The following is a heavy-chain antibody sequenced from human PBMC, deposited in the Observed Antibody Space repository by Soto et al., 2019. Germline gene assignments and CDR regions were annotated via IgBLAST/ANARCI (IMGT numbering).Heavy chain of an antibody. Sequence: GGSLRLSCVGSGFTFSSYGMHWVRQAPGKGLEGVGRIRSKANSYTTAYAASVKGRFTISRDDSKNTAYLQMNSLKTEDTAVYYCAKDTGDCSRTSCNPGNNWCDPWGQGTLVTVSS. J-gene: IGHJ5*02. CDR1: GFTFSSYG. D-gene: IGHD2-2*01. CDR3: AKDTGDCSRTSCNPGNNWCDP. V-gene: IGHV3-73*01. CDR2: IRSKANSYTT.